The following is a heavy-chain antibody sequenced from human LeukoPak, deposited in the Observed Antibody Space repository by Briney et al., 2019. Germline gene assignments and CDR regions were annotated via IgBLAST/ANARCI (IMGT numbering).Heavy chain of an antibody. CDR2: IYYSGST. CDR3: ARDDCSGGSCYSENPSGEGLNWFDP. D-gene: IGHD2-15*01. J-gene: IGHJ5*02. CDR1: GGSISNYY. Sequence: SETLSLTCTVSGGSISNYYWSWIRQPPGKGLEWIGYIYYSGSTNYNPSLKSRVTISVDTSKNQFSLKLTSVTAADTAVYYCARDDCSGGSCYSENPSGEGLNWFDPWGQGTLVTVSS. V-gene: IGHV4-59*01.